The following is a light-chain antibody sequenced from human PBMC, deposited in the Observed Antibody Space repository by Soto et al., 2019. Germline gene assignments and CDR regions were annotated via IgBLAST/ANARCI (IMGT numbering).Light chain of an antibody. CDR1: RNVSIY. J-gene: IGKJ5*01. CDR2: ATS. V-gene: IGKV1-39*01. CDR3: QQSYKMPS. Sequence: EIPLTQSPSSLAASVGDRLTLTCRASRNVSIYLNWYQHKPGKGPTLLIHATSNLQIGVPSRFSGSGSGTEFTLNISSLEPEDFGTYYCQQSYKMPSFGQGPRLEIX.